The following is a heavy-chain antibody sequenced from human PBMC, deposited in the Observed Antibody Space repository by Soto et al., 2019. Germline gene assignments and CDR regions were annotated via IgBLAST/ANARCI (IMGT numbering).Heavy chain of an antibody. Sequence: VASVKVSCKASGYTFTSYGISWVRQAPGQGLEWMGWISAYNGNTNYAQKLQGRVTMTTDTSTSTAYMELRSLRSDDTAVYYCARAGHYYDSSGLNFDIWGQGTMVTVS. V-gene: IGHV1-18*01. CDR1: GYTFTSYG. CDR2: ISAYNGNT. J-gene: IGHJ3*02. CDR3: ARAGHYYDSSGLNFDI. D-gene: IGHD3-22*01.